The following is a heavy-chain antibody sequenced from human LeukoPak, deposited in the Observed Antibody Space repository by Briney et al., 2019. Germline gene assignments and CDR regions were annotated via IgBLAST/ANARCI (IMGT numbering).Heavy chain of an antibody. D-gene: IGHD2-2*01. J-gene: IGHJ3*02. V-gene: IGHV1-18*01. CDR2: ISAYNGKT. CDR1: GYTLTNYG. Sequence: ASVKVSCKASGYTLTNYGINWVRQAPGQGLEWMGWISAYNGKTNHAQNLQGRVTMTTDTSTSTAYMELRSLRSDDTAVYYCARERRYCSSSSCYWDAFDIWGQGTMVTVSS. CDR3: ARERRYCSSSSCYWDAFDI.